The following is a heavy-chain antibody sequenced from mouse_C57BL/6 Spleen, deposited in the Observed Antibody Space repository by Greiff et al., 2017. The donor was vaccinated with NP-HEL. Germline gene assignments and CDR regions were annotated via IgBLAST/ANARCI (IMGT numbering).Heavy chain of an antibody. CDR3: TKFITTVVARDYYAMDY. J-gene: IGHJ4*01. CDR2: ISSGGDYI. D-gene: IGHD1-1*01. Sequence: EVQVVESGEGLVKPGGSLKLSCAASGFTFSSYAMSWVRQTPEKRLEWVAYISSGGDYIYYADTVKGRFTISRDNARNTLYLQMSSLKSEDTAMYYCTKFITTVVARDYYAMDYWGQGTSVTVSS. CDR1: GFTFSSYA. V-gene: IGHV5-9-1*02.